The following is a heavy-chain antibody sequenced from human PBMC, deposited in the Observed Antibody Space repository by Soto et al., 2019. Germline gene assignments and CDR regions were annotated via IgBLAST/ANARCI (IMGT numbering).Heavy chain of an antibody. Sequence: EVQLVESGGGLVQPGGSLRLSCAAYGFTFSSYWMSWVRQATGKGLEWVANIKEDGIEKYYVDYVKGRFTIPRDNAKNSLYLQMNSLRTEDTAVYYCARDYGSGRYPHIWGQGTLVTVSS. V-gene: IGHV3-7*01. J-gene: IGHJ4*02. D-gene: IGHD3-10*01. CDR2: IKEDGIEK. CDR1: GFTFSSYW. CDR3: ARDYGSGRYPHI.